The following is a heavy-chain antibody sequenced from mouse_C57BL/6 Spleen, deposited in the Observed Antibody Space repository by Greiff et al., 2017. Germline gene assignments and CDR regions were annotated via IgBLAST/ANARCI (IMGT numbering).Heavy chain of an antibody. D-gene: IGHD2-2*01. CDR3: AGHGYDVDDAMDY. J-gene: IGHJ4*01. V-gene: IGHV5-6*01. CDR2: ISSGSSYT. CDR1: GFTFSSYG. Sequence: EVKLLESGGDLVKPGGSLKLSCAASGFTFSSYGMSWVRQTPDKRLEWVANISSGSSYTYYPDSVKGRFTISRDNAKNTLYLQMSSLKSEDTAMYYCAGHGYDVDDAMDYWGQGTSVTVSS.